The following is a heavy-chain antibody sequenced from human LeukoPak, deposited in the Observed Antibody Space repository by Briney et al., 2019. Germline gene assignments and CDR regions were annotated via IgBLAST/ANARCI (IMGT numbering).Heavy chain of an antibody. D-gene: IGHD2-2*01. J-gene: IGHJ4*02. Sequence: GGSLRLSCAASGFTFSSYSMNWVRQAPWKGLEWVSHISSSSSTTYYADSVKGRFTISRDNAKNSLYLQMNSLRAEDTAVYYCARDSDCSSAGCVVGEYYFDYWGQGTLVTVSS. CDR2: ISSSSSTT. CDR1: GFTFSSYS. CDR3: ARDSDCSSAGCVVGEYYFDY. V-gene: IGHV3-48*01.